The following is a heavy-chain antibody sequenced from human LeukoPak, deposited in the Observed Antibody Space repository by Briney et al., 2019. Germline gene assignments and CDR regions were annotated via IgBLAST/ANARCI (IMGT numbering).Heavy chain of an antibody. CDR2: IRSKAYGGTT. Sequence: PGGSLRLSCLGSEFTFGDYGLTWVRQAPGQGLEWVGFIRSKAYGGTTEYAASVKGRFTISRDDSKGVAYLQMSSLKSEDTAVYYCGRVLYGSGTFTLYYNHYYMDVWGKGTAVAISS. J-gene: IGHJ6*03. V-gene: IGHV3-49*04. CDR1: EFTFGDYG. D-gene: IGHD3-10*01. CDR3: GRVLYGSGTFTLYYNHYYMDV.